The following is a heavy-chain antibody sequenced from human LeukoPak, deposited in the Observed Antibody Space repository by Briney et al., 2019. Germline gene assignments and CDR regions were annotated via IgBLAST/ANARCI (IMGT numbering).Heavy chain of an antibody. V-gene: IGHV3-7*03. CDR1: GFTFSSFW. Sequence: GGSLRLSCAASGFTFSSFWMSWVRQAPGKGLAWVANIKQDGSEKYFVNSVKGRFTISRDNSKNTLYLQMNSLRAEDTAVYYCASSSRGSYFSTYFDYWGQGTLVTVSS. J-gene: IGHJ4*02. CDR2: IKQDGSEK. CDR3: ASSSRGSYFSTYFDY. D-gene: IGHD1-26*01.